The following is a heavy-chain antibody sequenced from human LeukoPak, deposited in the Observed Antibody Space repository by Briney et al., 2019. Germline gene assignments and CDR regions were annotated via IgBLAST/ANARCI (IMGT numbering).Heavy chain of an antibody. V-gene: IGHV4-34*01. J-gene: IGHJ4*02. Sequence: PSETLSLPCAVSGVSFDDYYWSWVRQPPGKGLEWIGEINHSGYTNDSPPLKSRVTLSIDTSRTQFSLNLRSVTVADTGIYYCTRMTAGHDYWGQGTLVTVSS. CDR1: GVSFDDYY. CDR3: TRMTAGHDY. CDR2: INHSGYT. D-gene: IGHD2-21*02.